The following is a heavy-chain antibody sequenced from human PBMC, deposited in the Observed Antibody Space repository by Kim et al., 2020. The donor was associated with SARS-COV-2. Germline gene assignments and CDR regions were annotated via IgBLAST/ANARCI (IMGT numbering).Heavy chain of an antibody. J-gene: IGHJ4*02. V-gene: IGHV3-21*01. Sequence: SVKGQFTISRDNAKNTLYLQMNSLRAEDTAVYYCARPPGYCSSTSCPPGYWGQGTLVTVSS. D-gene: IGHD2-2*01. CDR3: ARPPGYCSSTSCPPGY.